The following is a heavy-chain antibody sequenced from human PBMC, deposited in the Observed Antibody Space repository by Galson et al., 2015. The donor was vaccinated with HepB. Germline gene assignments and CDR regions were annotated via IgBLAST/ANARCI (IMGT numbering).Heavy chain of an antibody. J-gene: IGHJ3*02. Sequence: ETLSLTCAVYGGSFSGYYWSWIRQPPGKGLEWIGEINHSGSTNYNPSLKSRVTISVDTSKNQFSLKLSSVTAADTAVYYCARGVTYDFWSGYYRGAFDIWGQGTMVTVSS. V-gene: IGHV4-34*01. D-gene: IGHD3-3*01. CDR1: GGSFSGYY. CDR2: INHSGST. CDR3: ARGVTYDFWSGYYRGAFDI.